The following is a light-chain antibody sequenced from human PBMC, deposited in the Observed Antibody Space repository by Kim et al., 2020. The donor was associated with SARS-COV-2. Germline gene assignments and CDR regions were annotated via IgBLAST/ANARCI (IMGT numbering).Light chain of an antibody. Sequence: QPDTRTCPGNSNDVGIQGAAWLQQHPGHPPKNVFYRNGKRRSGTSERFSAARSGNTAALTITGLRPEDEADYYCSAWDTSLDAWVFGGGTQLTVL. V-gene: IGLV10-54*04. J-gene: IGLJ3*02. CDR3: SAWDTSLDAWV. CDR2: RNG. CDR1: SNDVGIQG.